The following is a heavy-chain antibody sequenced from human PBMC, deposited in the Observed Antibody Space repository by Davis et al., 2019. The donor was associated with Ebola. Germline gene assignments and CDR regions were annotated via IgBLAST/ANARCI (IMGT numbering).Heavy chain of an antibody. Sequence: GESLKISCAASGFTFSSYGMHWVRQAPGKGLEWVAVIWYDGSNKYYADSVKGRFTISRDNSKNTLYLQMNSLRAEDTAVYYCARDPRYSGSHGWFDPWGQGTLVTVSS. CDR3: ARDPRYSGSHGWFDP. V-gene: IGHV3-33*01. CDR1: GFTFSSYG. CDR2: IWYDGSNK. D-gene: IGHD1-26*01. J-gene: IGHJ5*02.